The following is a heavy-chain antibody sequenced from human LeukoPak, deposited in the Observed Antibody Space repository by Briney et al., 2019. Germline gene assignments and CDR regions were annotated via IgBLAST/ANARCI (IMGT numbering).Heavy chain of an antibody. J-gene: IGHJ4*02. Sequence: GGSLRLSCAASGFTFSSYAMHWVRQAPGKGLEYVSAISSNGGSTYYANSVKGRFTISRDNSKNTLYLQMGSLRAEDMAVYYCARDDSSSWRGVDYWGQGTLVTVS. D-gene: IGHD6-13*01. CDR1: GFTFSSYA. CDR2: ISSNGGST. CDR3: ARDDSSSWRGVDY. V-gene: IGHV3-64*01.